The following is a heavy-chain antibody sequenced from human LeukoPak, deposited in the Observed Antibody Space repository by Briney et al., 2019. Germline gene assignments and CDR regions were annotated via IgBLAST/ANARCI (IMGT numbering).Heavy chain of an antibody. CDR2: IIPILGIA. V-gene: IGHV1-69*04. Sequence: GASVKVSCKASGGTFSSYANSWVRQAPGQGLEWMGRIIPILGIANYAQKFQGRVTITADKSTSTAYMELSSLRSEDTAVYYCARDVRNDVLVSPRYNWFDPWGQGTLVTVSS. D-gene: IGHD1-1*01. CDR3: ARDVRNDVLVSPRYNWFDP. CDR1: GGTFSSYA. J-gene: IGHJ5*02.